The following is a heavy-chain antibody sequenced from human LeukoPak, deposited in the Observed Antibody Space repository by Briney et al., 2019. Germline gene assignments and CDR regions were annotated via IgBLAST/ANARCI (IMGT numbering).Heavy chain of an antibody. V-gene: IGHV3-23*01. J-gene: IGHJ4*02. Sequence: GGSLRLSCAASGFTFSSYEMNWVRQAPGKGLEWVSAISGSGGSTYYADSVKGRFTISRDNSKNMLYLQMNSLRAEDTAVYYCAKDLTDRYFDYWGQGTLVTVSS. D-gene: IGHD1-14*01. CDR2: ISGSGGST. CDR1: GFTFSSYE. CDR3: AKDLTDRYFDY.